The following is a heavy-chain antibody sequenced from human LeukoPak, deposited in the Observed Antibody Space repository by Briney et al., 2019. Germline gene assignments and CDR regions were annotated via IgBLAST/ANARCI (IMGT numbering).Heavy chain of an antibody. CDR3: ATDRTAALSSGSFG. CDR1: GYTLTELS. V-gene: IGHV1-24*01. J-gene: IGHJ4*02. Sequence: ASVKVSCKVSGYTLTELSMHWVRQAPGKWLEWMGGFDPEDGETIYAQKFQGRVTMTEDTSTDTAYMELSSLRSEDTAVYYCATDRTAALSSGSFGWGQGTLVTVSS. CDR2: FDPEDGET. D-gene: IGHD6-19*01.